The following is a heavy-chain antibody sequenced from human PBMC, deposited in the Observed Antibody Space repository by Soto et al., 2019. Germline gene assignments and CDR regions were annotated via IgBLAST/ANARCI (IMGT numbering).Heavy chain of an antibody. J-gene: IGHJ6*02. D-gene: IGHD1-7*01. CDR1: GGSISSYY. CDR2: IYYSGST. Sequence: LETLSLTCTVSGGSISSYYWSWIRQPPGKGLEWIGYIYYSGSTNYNPSLKSRVTISVDTSKNQFSLKLSSVTAADTAVYYCAREGLTGTIGLYYYYGMDVWGQGTTVTVSS. CDR3: AREGLTGTIGLYYYYGMDV. V-gene: IGHV4-59*01.